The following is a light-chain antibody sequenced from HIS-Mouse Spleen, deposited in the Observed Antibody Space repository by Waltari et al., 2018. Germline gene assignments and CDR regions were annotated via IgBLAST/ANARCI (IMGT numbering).Light chain of an antibody. CDR2: KAS. CDR3: QQYNSYWT. CDR1: QSISSW. V-gene: IGKV1-5*03. Sequence: DIQMTQSPSTLSASVGDRVTITCRASQSISSWLAWYQQKPGKSHKLLIYKASSLDSGVPSRFSGSGSGTEFTRTISSLQPDDFATYYCQQYNSYWTFGQGTKVEIK. J-gene: IGKJ1*01.